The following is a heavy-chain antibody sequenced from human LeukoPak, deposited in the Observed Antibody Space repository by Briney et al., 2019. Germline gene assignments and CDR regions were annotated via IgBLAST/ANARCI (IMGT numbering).Heavy chain of an antibody. D-gene: IGHD6-6*01. CDR2: INHSGST. CDR3: AGSSIAARPRRHFDY. J-gene: IGHJ4*02. Sequence: SETLSLTCAVYGGSFSGYYWSWIRQPPGKGLEWIGEINHSGSTNYNPSLESRVTISVDTSKNQFSLKLSSVTAADTAVYYCAGSSIAARPRRHFDYWGQGTLVTVSS. V-gene: IGHV4-34*01. CDR1: GGSFSGYY.